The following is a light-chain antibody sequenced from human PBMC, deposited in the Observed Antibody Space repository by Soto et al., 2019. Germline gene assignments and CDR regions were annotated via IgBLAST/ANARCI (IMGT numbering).Light chain of an antibody. V-gene: IGLV2-8*01. CDR1: STDIGGYDY. J-gene: IGLJ2*01. CDR3: SSYAGSNNFVL. Sequence: QSVLTQPPSASGSPGQSVTISCTGTSTDIGGYDYVSWYQHLPGKAPKLMIYEVTKRPSGVPDRFSGSKSGNTASLTVSGLQADDESDYYCSSYAGSNNFVLFGGGTKLTVL. CDR2: EVT.